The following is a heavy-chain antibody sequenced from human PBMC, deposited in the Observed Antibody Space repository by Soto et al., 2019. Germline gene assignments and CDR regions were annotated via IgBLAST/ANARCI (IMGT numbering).Heavy chain of an antibody. CDR2: IIPILGTT. D-gene: IGHD3-22*01. Sequence: QVQLVQSGAEVKKPGSSVKVSCKASGGTFSSFALTWVRQAPGQGLEWMGGIIPILGTTNYAQKFQGRGTITADESTSSVYMELSSLRSEDTAVYYCARREDYDSSGYYDFWGQGTLVTVSS. V-gene: IGHV1-69*01. CDR1: GGTFSSFA. J-gene: IGHJ4*02. CDR3: ARREDYDSSGYYDF.